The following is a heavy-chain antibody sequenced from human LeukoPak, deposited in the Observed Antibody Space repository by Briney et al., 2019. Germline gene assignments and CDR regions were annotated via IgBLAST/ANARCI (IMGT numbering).Heavy chain of an antibody. D-gene: IGHD4-17*01. V-gene: IGHV3-48*04. Sequence: GGSLRLSCAASGFTFSSYSMNWVRQAPGKGLEWVSYISSSSGTIYYADSVKGRFTISRDNAKNSLYLQMNSLRAEDTAMYYCAREDLDYGDPVDWGQGTLVTVSS. CDR2: ISSSSGTI. CDR3: AREDLDYGDPVD. J-gene: IGHJ4*02. CDR1: GFTFSSYS.